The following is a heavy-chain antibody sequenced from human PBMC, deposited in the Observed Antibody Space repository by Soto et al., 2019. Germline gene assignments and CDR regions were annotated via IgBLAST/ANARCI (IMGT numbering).Heavy chain of an antibody. J-gene: IGHJ4*02. CDR1: GGTFSSYT. D-gene: IGHD6-13*01. CDR3: AGSIAAVGIVDY. V-gene: IGHV1-69*02. CDR2: IIPILGIA. Sequence: ASVKVSCKASGGTFSSYTISWVRQAPGQGLEWMGRIIPILGIANYAQKFQGRVTITADKSTSTAYMELSSLRSEDTAVYYCAGSIAAVGIVDYWGQGTLVPVSS.